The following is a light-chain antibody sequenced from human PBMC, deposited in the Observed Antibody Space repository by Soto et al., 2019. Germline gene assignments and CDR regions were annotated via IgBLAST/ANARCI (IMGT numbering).Light chain of an antibody. J-gene: IGKJ4*01. CDR1: QSVSSNY. Sequence: EIVLTQSPGTLSLSPGERSTLSCSASQSVSSNYLAWYQQKPGQAPRLLIYGASSMATGIPDRFSGGGSGTDFTLTISRLEPEDFAVYYCQQYGSSPRTFGGGTKVDI. CDR2: GAS. V-gene: IGKV3-20*01. CDR3: QQYGSSPRT.